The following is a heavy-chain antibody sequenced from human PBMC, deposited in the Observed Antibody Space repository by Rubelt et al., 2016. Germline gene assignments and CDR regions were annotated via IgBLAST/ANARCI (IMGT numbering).Heavy chain of an antibody. J-gene: IGHJ4*02. D-gene: IGHD6-6*01. CDR1: GGTFSSYA. CDR2: IIPILGIA. V-gene: IGHV1-69*04. Sequence: QVQLVQSGAEVKKPGSSVKVSCKASGGTFSSYAISWVRQAPGQGLEWMGRIIPILGIANDAPKFLGCVTLTAYESTSPDCLELSSLRSEDTAVYYCARSYSSSSFDYWGQGPLVTVSS. CDR3: ARSYSSSSFDY.